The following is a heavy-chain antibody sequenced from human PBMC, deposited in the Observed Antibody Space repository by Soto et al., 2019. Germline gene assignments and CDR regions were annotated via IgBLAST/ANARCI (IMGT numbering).Heavy chain of an antibody. CDR1: GFTFGDYA. Sequence: GGSLRLSCTASGFTFGDYAMSWVRQAPGKGLEWVGFIRSKAYGGTTEYAASVKGRFTISRDDSKSIAYLQMNGLKTEDTAVYYCTREYVDTAMVWPFDYWGQGTLVTVSS. J-gene: IGHJ4*02. V-gene: IGHV3-49*04. CDR3: TREYVDTAMVWPFDY. D-gene: IGHD5-18*01. CDR2: IRSKAYGGTT.